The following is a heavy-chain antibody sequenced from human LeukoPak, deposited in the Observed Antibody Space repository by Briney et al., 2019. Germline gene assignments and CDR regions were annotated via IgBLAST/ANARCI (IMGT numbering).Heavy chain of an antibody. CDR3: ARDLVHRYSSGWNAHCYFDL. CDR2: ISSSSSYI. D-gene: IGHD6-19*01. J-gene: IGHJ2*01. CDR1: GFTFSSYS. Sequence: PGGSLRLSCAASGFTFSSYSMNWVRQAPGKGLEWVSSISSSSSYIYYADSVKGRFTISRDNAKNSLYLQMNSLRAEDTAVYYCARDLVHRYSSGWNAHCYFDLWGRGTLVTVSS. V-gene: IGHV3-21*01.